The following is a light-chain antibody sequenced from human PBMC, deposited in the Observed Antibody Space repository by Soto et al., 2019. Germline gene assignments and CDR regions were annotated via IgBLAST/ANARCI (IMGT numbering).Light chain of an antibody. Sequence: EIVLTQSPATLSLSPGERATLSCRASQSVSSYLAWYQQKPGQAPRLLIYDASNRATGIPARFRGSGAGTDVTLTIGSLEPEEFAVYDCQQRSKWPPSYTFGRGTKLEIK. CDR1: QSVSSY. V-gene: IGKV3-11*01. CDR2: DAS. J-gene: IGKJ2*01. CDR3: QQRSKWPPSYT.